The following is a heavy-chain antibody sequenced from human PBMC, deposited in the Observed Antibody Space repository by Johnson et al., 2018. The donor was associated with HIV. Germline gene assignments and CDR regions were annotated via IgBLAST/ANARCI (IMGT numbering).Heavy chain of an antibody. D-gene: IGHD6-6*01. V-gene: IGHV3-9*01. J-gene: IGHJ3*02. CDR3: ARDSWGIAARPEVWRSFDI. Sequence: VQLVESGGGVVRPGGSLRLSCAASGFTFGHFAIHWVRQPPGKGLEWVSGMSWNSGSVGYADSVQGRFTISRDNAKNSLYLQMNSLRAEDTAVYYCARDSWGIAARPEVWRSFDIWGQGTMVTVSS. CDR2: MSWNSGSV. CDR1: GFTFGHFA.